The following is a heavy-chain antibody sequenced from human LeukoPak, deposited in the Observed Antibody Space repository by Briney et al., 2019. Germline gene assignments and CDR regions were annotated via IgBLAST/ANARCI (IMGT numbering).Heavy chain of an antibody. D-gene: IGHD3-22*01. V-gene: IGHV7-4-1*02. CDR1: GYTFTSYG. J-gene: IGHJ4*02. CDR3: AKNGLGAVVKTD. Sequence: ASVKVSCKASGYTFTSYGMNWVRQAPGQGLEWMGWINTNTGNPTYAQGFTGRIVFSLDTSFSTAYLQISSLKAEDSAVYYCAKNGLGAVVKTDWGQGTLVTVSS. CDR2: INTNTGNP.